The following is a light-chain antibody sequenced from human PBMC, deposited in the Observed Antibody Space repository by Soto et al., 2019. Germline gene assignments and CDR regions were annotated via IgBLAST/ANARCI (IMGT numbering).Light chain of an antibody. V-gene: IGKV3-20*01. CDR3: QQYGSSPRT. CDR1: ETVAGSY. J-gene: IGKJ1*01. Sequence: EIVLTQSPGTLSLSPGERATLSCRASETVAGSYLACYQQKPGQAPRLLIHGASTRATGIADRFSGSGSGTDFTLTISRLEPEDFAVYYCQQYGSSPRTFGQGTKVDI. CDR2: GAS.